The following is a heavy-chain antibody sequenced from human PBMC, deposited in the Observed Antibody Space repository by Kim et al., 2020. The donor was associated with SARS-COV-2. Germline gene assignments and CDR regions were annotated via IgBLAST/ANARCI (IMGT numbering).Heavy chain of an antibody. Sequence: GGSLRLSCTVFGFSFGDYAMSWVRQAPGKGLEWVGFIRSKAYGGTREYAASVKGRFTISRDDSKSIAYLQMNSLKTEDTAVYYCTRDMVVRSHYYGMDVWGQGTTVTVSS. V-gene: IGHV3-49*04. CDR2: IRSKAYGGTR. CDR3: TRDMVVRSHYYGMDV. CDR1: GFSFGDYA. J-gene: IGHJ6*02. D-gene: IGHD2-15*01.